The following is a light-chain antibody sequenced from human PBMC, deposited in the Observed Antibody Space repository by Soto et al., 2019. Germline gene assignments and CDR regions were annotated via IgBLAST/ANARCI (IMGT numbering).Light chain of an antibody. CDR3: QSYDRSLSGWV. Sequence: QSVLTQPPSVSGAPGPRVTISFTGSSSNIGAGYDVHWYQQLPGTAPKLLIYGNSNRPSGVPDRFSGSKSGTSASLAITGLQAEDEADYYCQSYDRSLSGWVFGGGTQLTVL. CDR2: GNS. CDR1: SSNIGAGYD. J-gene: IGLJ3*02. V-gene: IGLV1-40*01.